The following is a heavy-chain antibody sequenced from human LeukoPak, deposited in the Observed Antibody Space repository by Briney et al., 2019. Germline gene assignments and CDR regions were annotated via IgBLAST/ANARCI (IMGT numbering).Heavy chain of an antibody. J-gene: IGHJ3*02. CDR1: GFAFSAFA. Sequence: GGSLRLSCVASGFAFSAFAISWVRQAPGQGLEWVSAVSGSGGRTFYADSVRGQFTISRDNSKKTVFLQMDSLRAEDTAVYYCAKGGAAMTDAPHGDVVTTTLDGFDIWGQGTMVTVSS. D-gene: IGHD2-21*02. CDR2: VSGSGGRT. V-gene: IGHV3-23*01. CDR3: AKGGAAMTDAPHGDVVTTTLDGFDI.